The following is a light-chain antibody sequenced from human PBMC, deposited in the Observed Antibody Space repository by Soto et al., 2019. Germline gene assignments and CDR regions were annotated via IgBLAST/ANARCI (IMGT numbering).Light chain of an antibody. J-gene: IGKJ5*01. Sequence: ENLLTHYPCNLSLSPGERVTLSCMASQRFSSSYLAWYQQKPGQAPRLLIYGASTRATGVPDRFSGSGSGTDFTLTISRLEPEDFAVYYCQQYGSSPPVTFGQGTRLEI. CDR1: QRFSSSY. V-gene: IGKV3-20*01. CDR2: GAS. CDR3: QQYGSSPPVT.